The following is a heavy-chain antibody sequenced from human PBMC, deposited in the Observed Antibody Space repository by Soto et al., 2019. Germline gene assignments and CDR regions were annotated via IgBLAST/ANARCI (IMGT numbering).Heavy chain of an antibody. CDR1: GYSFTSYW. CDR3: ARVRYYYYYYMDV. V-gene: IGHV5-51*01. J-gene: IGHJ6*03. CDR2: IYPGDSDT. D-gene: IGHD4-17*01. Sequence: EALKISGKGPGYSFTSYWIGSLRQMPGKGLEWMGIIYPGDSDTRYSPSFQGQVTISADKSISTAYLQWSSLKASDTAMYYCARVRYYYYYYMDVWGKGTTVTVSS.